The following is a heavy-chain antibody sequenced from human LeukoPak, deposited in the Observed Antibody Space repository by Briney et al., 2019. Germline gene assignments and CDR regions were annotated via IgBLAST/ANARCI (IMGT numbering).Heavy chain of an antibody. Sequence: GGSLRLSCAASGFTFSSYAMHWVRQAPGKGLEYVSTISDNGGSTFYTNSVKGRFTISRDNSKNTLYLQMGSLRPEDMAVYYCARALIAARPDSLFHYWGQGTLVTVSS. D-gene: IGHD6-6*01. CDR2: ISDNGGST. CDR3: ARALIAARPDSLFHY. J-gene: IGHJ4*02. V-gene: IGHV3-64*01. CDR1: GFTFSSYA.